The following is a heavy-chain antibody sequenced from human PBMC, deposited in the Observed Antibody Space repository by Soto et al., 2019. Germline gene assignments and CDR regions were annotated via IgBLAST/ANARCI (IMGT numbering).Heavy chain of an antibody. J-gene: IGHJ4*02. CDR3: ASKAYSYGSPPDY. CDR1: GGTFSSYA. CDR2: IIPIFGTA. Sequence: SVKVSCKASGGTFSSYAISWVRQAPGQGLEWMGGIIPIFGTANYAQKFQGRVTITADESTSTAYMELSSLRSEDTAVYYCASKAYSYGSPPDYWGQGTLVTVSS. D-gene: IGHD5-18*01. V-gene: IGHV1-69*13.